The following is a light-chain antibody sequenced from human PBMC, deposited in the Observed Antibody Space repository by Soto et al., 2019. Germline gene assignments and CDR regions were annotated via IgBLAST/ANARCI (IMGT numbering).Light chain of an antibody. CDR3: QQLAGFPIT. Sequence: DIPLTQSPSFLSASVGDRVTITCRASQGISTYLAWYQQKPGKAPNLLIYTASTLQTGVPSRFSGSAFGTEFTLTISSLQPEDFATYYCQQLAGFPITFGQGTLLEIK. J-gene: IGKJ5*01. V-gene: IGKV1-9*01. CDR1: QGISTY. CDR2: TAS.